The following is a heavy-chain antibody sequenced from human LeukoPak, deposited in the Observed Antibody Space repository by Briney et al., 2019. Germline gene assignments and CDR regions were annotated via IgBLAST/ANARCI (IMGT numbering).Heavy chain of an antibody. V-gene: IGHV4-39*01. CDR2: LSHAGSN. Sequence: PSETLSLTCTVSGGSITSNSYSWGWIRQPPGKGLQWIVTLSHAGSNYYNPSLKSRVTMPVDRSKNQLSLKLTSVTATDTAVYYCARLRGGVQLWGDWGQGTLVTVSS. D-gene: IGHD5-18*01. J-gene: IGHJ4*02. CDR1: GGSITSNSYS. CDR3: ARLRGGVQLWGD.